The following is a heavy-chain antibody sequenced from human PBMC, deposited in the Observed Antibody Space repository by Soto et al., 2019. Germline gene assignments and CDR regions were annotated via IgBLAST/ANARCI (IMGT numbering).Heavy chain of an antibody. J-gene: IGHJ6*03. CDR3: AKVIVVVPAVNNYYMDV. V-gene: IGHV3-23*01. D-gene: IGHD2-2*01. CDR1: EFTFADYA. Sequence: EVQLLESGGGLVQPGGSLRLSCAASEFTFADYAMTWVRQAPGKGLEWVSAISGSDDSTYYADCVKGRFTISRDNSKNTLFLQMNSLTVEDTAVYYCAKVIVVVPAVNNYYMDVWGKGTTVTVSS. CDR2: ISGSDDST.